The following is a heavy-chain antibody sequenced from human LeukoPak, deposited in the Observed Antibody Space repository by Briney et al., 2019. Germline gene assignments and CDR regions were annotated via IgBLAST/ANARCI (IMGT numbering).Heavy chain of an antibody. CDR3: ATLIRTGEGDY. D-gene: IGHD2-8*02. CDR2: IVVGSGNT. Sequence: SVKVSCTASGFTFTSSAVQWVRQARGQRLEWIGWIVVGSGNTNYAQKFQERVTITRDMSTSTAYMELSSLRSEDTAVYYCATLIRTGEGDYWGQGTLVTVSS. V-gene: IGHV1-58*01. J-gene: IGHJ4*02. CDR1: GFTFTSSA.